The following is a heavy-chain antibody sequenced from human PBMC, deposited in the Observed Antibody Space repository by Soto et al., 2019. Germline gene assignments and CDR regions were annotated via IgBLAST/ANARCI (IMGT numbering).Heavy chain of an antibody. D-gene: IGHD4-17*01. CDR3: ARGRSYGDSEYYFDY. CDR2: IYYSGST. Sequence: SETLSLTCTVSGGSISSGGYYWSWIRQHPGKGLEWIGYIYYSGSTYYNPSLKSRVTISVDTSKNQFSLKLSSVTAADTAVYYCARGRSYGDSEYYFDYWGQGTLVTVSS. V-gene: IGHV4-31*03. J-gene: IGHJ4*02. CDR1: GGSISSGGYY.